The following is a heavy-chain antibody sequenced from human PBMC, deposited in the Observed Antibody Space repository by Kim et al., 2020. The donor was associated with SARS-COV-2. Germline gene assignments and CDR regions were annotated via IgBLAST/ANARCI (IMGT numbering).Heavy chain of an antibody. CDR1: GASISNYY. V-gene: IGHV4-59*01. CDR3: ARQWSGFDF. CDR2: ISYSGSA. D-gene: IGHD3-3*01. J-gene: IGHJ4*02. Sequence: SETLSLTCNASGASISNYYWTWIRQPPGKGLEWIGFISYSGSANYNPSLKSRVTISIDMSKNQFSLKLTSVTAADTALYYCARQWSGFDFWGRGTLVTVSS.